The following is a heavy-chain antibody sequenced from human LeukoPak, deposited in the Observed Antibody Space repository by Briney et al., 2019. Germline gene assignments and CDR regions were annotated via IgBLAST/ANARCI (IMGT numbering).Heavy chain of an antibody. V-gene: IGHV1-2*02. CDR2: INPNSGGT. D-gene: IGHD3-22*01. J-gene: IGHJ3*02. CDR3: ARPPSYYDSSGYYGLDAFDI. CDR1: GYTFTGYY. Sequence: ASVKVSCKASGYTFTGYYMHWVRQAPGQGLEWMGWINPNSGGTNYAQKFQGRVTMTRDTSISTAHMELSRLRSDDTAVYYCARPPSYYDSSGYYGLDAFDIWGQGTMVTVSS.